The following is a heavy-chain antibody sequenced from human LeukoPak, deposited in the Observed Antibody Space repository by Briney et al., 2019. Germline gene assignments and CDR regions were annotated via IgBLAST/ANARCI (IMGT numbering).Heavy chain of an antibody. CDR1: GVSVSSNY. CDR3: ARWAVKSAFDL. J-gene: IGHJ3*01. V-gene: IGHV4-59*02. Sequence: SETLSLTCTVSGVSVSSNYWSWIRQAPGKGLEWIGYMYHTGSGNYNPSLKSRVTISVDTSKNQFSLDVNSVTGADSAVYYCARWAVKSAFDLWGQGTTVTVAS. D-gene: IGHD3-10*01. CDR2: MYHTGSG.